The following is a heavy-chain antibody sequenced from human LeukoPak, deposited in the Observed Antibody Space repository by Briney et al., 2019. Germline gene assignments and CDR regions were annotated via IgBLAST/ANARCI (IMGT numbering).Heavy chain of an antibody. CDR3: ARAGSSWYPDDY. V-gene: IGHV1-2*02. CDR2: INPNSGGT. D-gene: IGHD6-13*01. J-gene: IGHJ4*02. Sequence: ASVKVSCKASGYTFTGYYMHWVRQAPGQGLEWMGWINPNSGGTNYAQKLQGRVTMTRDTSISTAYMELSRLRSDDTAVYYCARAGSSWYPDDYWGQGTLVTVSS. CDR1: GYTFTGYY.